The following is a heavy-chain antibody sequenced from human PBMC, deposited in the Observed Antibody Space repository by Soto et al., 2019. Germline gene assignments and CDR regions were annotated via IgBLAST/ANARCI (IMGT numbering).Heavy chain of an antibody. D-gene: IGHD6-19*01. Sequence: VQLVQSGAEVRKPGSSVKVSCQVSGVTFSTSTITWVQQAPGQGLEWMGSIIPILGTAKSTQKFQGRVTITADESASLAYMELSSLTSEDTAVYYCAKAGFVSGWNEFSGMDVWGQGTTVTFSS. CDR3: AKAGFVSGWNEFSGMDV. V-gene: IGHV1-69*11. CDR2: IIPILGTA. J-gene: IGHJ6*02. CDR1: GVTFSTST.